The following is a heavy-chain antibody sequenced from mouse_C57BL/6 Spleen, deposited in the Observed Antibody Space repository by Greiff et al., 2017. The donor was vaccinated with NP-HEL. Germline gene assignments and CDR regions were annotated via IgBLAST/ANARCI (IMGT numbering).Heavy chain of an antibody. Sequence: EVQLQQSGPGLVKPSQSLSLTCSVTGYSITSGYYWNWIRQFPGNKLEWMGYISYDGSNNYNPSLKNRISITRDTSKNQFFLKLNSVTTEDTATYYCARDGTGPDYWGQGTTLTVSS. CDR3: ARDGTGPDY. CDR2: ISYDGSN. CDR1: GYSITSGYY. D-gene: IGHD4-1*01. J-gene: IGHJ2*01. V-gene: IGHV3-6*01.